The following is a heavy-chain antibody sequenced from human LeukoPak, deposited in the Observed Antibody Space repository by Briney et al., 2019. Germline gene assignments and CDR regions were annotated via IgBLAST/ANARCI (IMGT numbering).Heavy chain of an antibody. Sequence: GASVKVSCKASGGTFSSYAISWVRQAPGQGLEWMGGIIPIFGTANYAQKFQGRVTITADKSTSTAYMELSSLRSEDTAVYYCARDHRLSQTAFDIWGQGTMVTVSS. J-gene: IGHJ3*02. CDR1: GGTFSSYA. CDR3: ARDHRLSQTAFDI. D-gene: IGHD2/OR15-2a*01. V-gene: IGHV1-69*06. CDR2: IIPIFGTA.